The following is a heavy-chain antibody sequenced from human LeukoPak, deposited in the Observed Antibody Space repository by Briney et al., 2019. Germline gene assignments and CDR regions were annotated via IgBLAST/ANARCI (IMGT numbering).Heavy chain of an antibody. CDR2: ITSSSSYA. Sequence: PGGSLRLSCEASGFTFSTYNMSWVRQAPGKRLEWVSSITSSSSYAFYADSVKGRFTISRDNAKNTVFLQMNSLRAEDTAVYYCTRAYDSGTYSTFDYWGQGALVTVTS. V-gene: IGHV3-21*01. J-gene: IGHJ4*02. D-gene: IGHD3-10*01. CDR1: GFTFSTYN. CDR3: TRAYDSGTYSTFDY.